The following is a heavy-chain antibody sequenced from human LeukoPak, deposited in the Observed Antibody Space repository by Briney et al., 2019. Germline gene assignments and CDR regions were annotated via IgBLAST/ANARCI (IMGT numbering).Heavy chain of an antibody. Sequence: ASVKVSCKASGYAFTSYSISWVRQAPGQGLEWMGWISVYNGNTNYAQKLQGRVTMTADTSTSTANMELRSLRSDHTAVYYCARGPNSSGWYRNWGQGTLVTVSS. CDR2: ISVYNGNT. J-gene: IGHJ4*02. D-gene: IGHD6-19*01. CDR1: GYAFTSYS. CDR3: ARGPNSSGWYRN. V-gene: IGHV1-18*01.